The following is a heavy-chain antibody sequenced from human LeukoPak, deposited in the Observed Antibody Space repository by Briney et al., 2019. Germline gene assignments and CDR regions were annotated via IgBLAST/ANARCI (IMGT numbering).Heavy chain of an antibody. CDR3: ASEDYGEWGHDAFDI. Sequence: PGGSLRLSCAASGFTFSNAWMSWIRQAPGKGLEWVSYISSSGSTIYYADSVKGRFTISRDNAKNSLYLQMNSLRAEDTAVYYCASEDYGEWGHDAFDIWGQGTMVTVSS. CDR1: GFTFSNAW. CDR2: ISSSGSTI. V-gene: IGHV3-11*04. J-gene: IGHJ3*02. D-gene: IGHD3-16*01.